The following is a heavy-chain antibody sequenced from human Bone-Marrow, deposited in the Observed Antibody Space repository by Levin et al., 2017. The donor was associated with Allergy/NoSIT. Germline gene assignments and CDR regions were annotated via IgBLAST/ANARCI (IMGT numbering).Heavy chain of an antibody. D-gene: IGHD3/OR15-3a*01. CDR3: VRGGLDYYFDH. J-gene: IGHJ4*02. V-gene: IGHV3-23*01. CDR1: GFIFSSYA. CDR2: ITDSGGRT. Sequence: QPGGSLRLSCAASGFIFSSYAVTWVRQAPGRGLEWVSSITDSGGRTYYADSVKGRFTMSRDNSKNTVYLQMNSLGGDDTAIYYCVRGGLDYYFDHWGQGSLVTVSS.